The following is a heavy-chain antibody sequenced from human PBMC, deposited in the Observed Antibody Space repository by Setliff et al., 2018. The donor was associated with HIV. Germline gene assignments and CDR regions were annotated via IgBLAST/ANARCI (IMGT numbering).Heavy chain of an antibody. CDR2: VNHSGST. D-gene: IGHD3-10*01. J-gene: IGHJ4*02. CDR3: ARGRSLRFEELWGAYFDY. CDR1: GESFSDYY. V-gene: IGHV4-34*01. Sequence: SETLSLTCAVYGESFSDYYWTWIRQPPGKGLEWLGEVNHSGSTSYNPSLKSRVTISADTSKNQFSLKLSSMTAADTAVYYCARGRSLRFEELWGAYFDYWGQGTLVTVSS.